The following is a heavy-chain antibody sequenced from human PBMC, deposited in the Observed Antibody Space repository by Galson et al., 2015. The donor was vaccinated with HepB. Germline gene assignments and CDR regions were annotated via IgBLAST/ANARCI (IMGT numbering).Heavy chain of an antibody. Sequence: SLRLSCAASGFTFSSYWMHWVRQAPGKGLAWVSRINSDGSSTSYADSVKGRFTIPRDNAKNTLYLQMNSLRAEDTAVYYCARDSSSYYFDYWGQGTLVTVSS. V-gene: IGHV3-74*01. CDR1: GFTFSSYW. J-gene: IGHJ4*02. D-gene: IGHD6-6*01. CDR3: ARDSSSYYFDY. CDR2: INSDGSST.